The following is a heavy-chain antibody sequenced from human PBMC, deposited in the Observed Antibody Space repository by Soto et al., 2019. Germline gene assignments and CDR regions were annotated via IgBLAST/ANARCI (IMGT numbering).Heavy chain of an antibody. CDR3: ANTAGYDSSGYYYDY. D-gene: IGHD3-22*01. V-gene: IGHV1-18*04. Sequence: QVQLVQSGAEVKKPGASVKVSCKASGYTFTSYGISWVRQAPRQGLEWMGWISAYNGNTNYAQKLQGRVTRTTDPSTSTAYMELRSLRSDDTAVYYCANTAGYDSSGYYYDYWGQGTLVTVSS. CDR1: GYTFTSYG. J-gene: IGHJ4*02. CDR2: ISAYNGNT.